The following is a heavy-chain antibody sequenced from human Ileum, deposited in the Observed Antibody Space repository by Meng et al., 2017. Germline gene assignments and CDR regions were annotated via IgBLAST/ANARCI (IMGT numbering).Heavy chain of an antibody. CDR2: ISSSGSTI. D-gene: IGHD4-17*01. V-gene: IGHV3-11*04. Sequence: QVQLVEFGGGLGKPGGSLNLSCAASGFNFSDYYMSCIRQAPGKGLEWVSYISSSGSTINYADSVKGRFTISRDNAKNSLYLQMNSLRAEDTAVYYCARDEDPDYGDSYFDYWGQGTLVTVSS. CDR1: GFNFSDYY. J-gene: IGHJ4*02. CDR3: ARDEDPDYGDSYFDY.